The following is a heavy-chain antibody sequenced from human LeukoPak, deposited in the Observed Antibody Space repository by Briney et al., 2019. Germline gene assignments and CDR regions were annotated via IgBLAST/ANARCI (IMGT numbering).Heavy chain of an antibody. CDR2: ISSSSSYI. D-gene: IGHD3-16*01. CDR3: AREGMITFGGVVYYYYYMDV. J-gene: IGHJ6*03. V-gene: IGHV3-21*01. Sequence: GGSLRLSCAASGFTFSSYSMNWVRQAPGKGLEWVSSISSSSSYIYYADSVKGRFTISRDNAKNSLYLQMNSLRAEDTAVYYCAREGMITFGGVVYYYYYMDVWGKGTTVTVSS. CDR1: GFTFSSYS.